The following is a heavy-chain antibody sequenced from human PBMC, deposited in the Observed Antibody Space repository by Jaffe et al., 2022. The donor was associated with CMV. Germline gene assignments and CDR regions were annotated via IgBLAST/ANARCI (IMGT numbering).Heavy chain of an antibody. J-gene: IGHJ3*01. D-gene: IGHD2-8*01. Sequence: DVQLVESGGGLVQPGGSLRLSCAASGFAFGRFALSWVRQAPGKGLEWVSWISARSGYIEYADSVKGRFTISRDPSKNTVFLQMNTLRSEDTATYYCAKDFLMATEAPDVSDVWGHGTMVTVSS. CDR1: GFAFGRFA. V-gene: IGHV3-23*04. CDR3: AKDFLMATEAPDVSDV. CDR2: ISARSGYI.